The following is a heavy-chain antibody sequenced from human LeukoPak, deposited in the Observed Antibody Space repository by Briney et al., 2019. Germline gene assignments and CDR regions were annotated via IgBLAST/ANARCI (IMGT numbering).Heavy chain of an antibody. CDR1: GGSFGGYY. CDR3: ARGRGGPGAAGRSGSDY. CDR2: INHSGST. D-gene: IGHD6-19*01. Sequence: PSETLSLTCAVYGGSFGGYYWSWIRQPPGKGLEWIGEINHSGSTNYNPSLKSRVTISVDTSKNQFSLKLSSVTAADTAVYYCARGRGGPGAAGRSGSDYWGQGTLVTVSS. J-gene: IGHJ4*02. V-gene: IGHV4-34*01.